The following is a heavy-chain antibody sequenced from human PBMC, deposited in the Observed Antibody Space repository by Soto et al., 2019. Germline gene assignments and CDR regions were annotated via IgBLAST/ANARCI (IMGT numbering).Heavy chain of an antibody. D-gene: IGHD2-8*01. CDR3: ARAPVGMDSINFFDH. CDR2: IYNGGRT. V-gene: IGHV4-30-4*01. Sequence: SETLSLTCTVSGDSISSDGYHWSWIRQSPGKGLEWFGYIYNGGRTFYRPSLESRINMSLDATKNSYSLRLTSVTAADTAVYYCARAPVGMDSINFFDHWGQGILVTVSS. CDR1: GDSISSDGYH. J-gene: IGHJ4*02.